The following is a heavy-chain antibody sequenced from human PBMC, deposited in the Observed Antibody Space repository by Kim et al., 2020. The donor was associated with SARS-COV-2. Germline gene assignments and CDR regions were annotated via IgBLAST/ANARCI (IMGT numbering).Heavy chain of an antibody. CDR2: SDT. V-gene: IGHV5-51*01. CDR3: ARGRQQLTY. D-gene: IGHD6-13*01. Sequence: SDTRYSPSFPGQVTISADKSISTAYLQWSSLKASDTAMYYCARGRQQLTYWGQGTLVTVSS. J-gene: IGHJ4*02.